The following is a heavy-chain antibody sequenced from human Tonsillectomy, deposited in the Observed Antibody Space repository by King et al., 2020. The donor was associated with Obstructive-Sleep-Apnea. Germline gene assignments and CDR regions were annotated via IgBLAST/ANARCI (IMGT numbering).Heavy chain of an antibody. J-gene: IGHJ3*02. CDR3: TRDGGLWFGSFDAFDI. D-gene: IGHD3-10*01. Sequence: EVQLVESGGGLVQPGRSLRLSCTASGFTFGDYAMSWFRPAPGRGLEWGGFIRSKAYVGTTEYAASVKGRFTISRDDSKSIAYLQMNSLKTEDTAVYYCTRDGGLWFGSFDAFDIWGQGTMVTVSS. V-gene: IGHV3-49*03. CDR2: IRSKAYVGTT. CDR1: GFTFGDYA.